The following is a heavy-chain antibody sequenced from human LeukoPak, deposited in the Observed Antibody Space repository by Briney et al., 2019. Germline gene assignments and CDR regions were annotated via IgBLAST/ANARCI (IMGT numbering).Heavy chain of an antibody. CDR3: ARIYCSSTSCFYYFDY. CDR2: IIPIFGTA. V-gene: IGHV1-69*13. D-gene: IGHD2-2*01. Sequence: ASVMVSCKASGGTFSSYAISWVRQAPGQGLEWMGGIIPIFGTANYAQKFQGRVTITADESTSTAYMELSSLRSEDTAVYYCARIYCSSTSCFYYFDYWGQGTLVTVSS. CDR1: GGTFSSYA. J-gene: IGHJ4*02.